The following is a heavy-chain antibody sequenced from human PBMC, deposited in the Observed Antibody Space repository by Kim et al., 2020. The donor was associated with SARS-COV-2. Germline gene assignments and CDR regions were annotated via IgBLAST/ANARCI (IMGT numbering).Heavy chain of an antibody. CDR1: GYTFTSYY. J-gene: IGHJ4*02. CDR3: ARGSPVYYDILTGYYRDY. V-gene: IGHV1-46*01. Sequence: ASVKVSCKASGYTFTSYYMHWVRQAPGQGLEWMGIINPSGGSTSYAQKFQGRVTMTRDTSTSTDYMELSSLRSEDTAVYYCARGSPVYYDILTGYYRDYWGQGTLVTVSS. D-gene: IGHD3-9*01. CDR2: INPSGGST.